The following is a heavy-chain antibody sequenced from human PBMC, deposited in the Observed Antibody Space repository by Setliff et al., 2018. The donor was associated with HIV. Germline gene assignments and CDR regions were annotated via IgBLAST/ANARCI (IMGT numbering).Heavy chain of an antibody. D-gene: IGHD1-1*01. V-gene: IGHV3-30*05. Sequence: GGSLRLSCAASGFTFDDYGMSWVRQAPGKGLEWVSVISFDGTKTSYADSVKDRFTISRDNSKNTLYLQMNSLRAEDTAVYYCAKDYPHWNLAYWGQGTLVTVSS. CDR3: AKDYPHWNLAY. CDR1: GFTFDDYG. J-gene: IGHJ4*02. CDR2: ISFDGTKT.